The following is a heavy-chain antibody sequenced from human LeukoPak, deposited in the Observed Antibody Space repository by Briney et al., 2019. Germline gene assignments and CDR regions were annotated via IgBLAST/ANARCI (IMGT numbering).Heavy chain of an antibody. J-gene: IGHJ6*02. D-gene: IGHD4-17*01. CDR1: GFTFSSYA. CDR3: ATTTVTTFYNYYGMDV. V-gene: IGHV3-23*01. Sequence: GGSLRLSCAASGFTFSSYAMSWVRQAPGKGLEWVSATSGSGGSTYYADSVKGRFTISRDNSKNTLYLQMNSLRAEDTAVYYCATTTVTTFYNYYGMDVWGQGTTVTVS. CDR2: TSGSGGST.